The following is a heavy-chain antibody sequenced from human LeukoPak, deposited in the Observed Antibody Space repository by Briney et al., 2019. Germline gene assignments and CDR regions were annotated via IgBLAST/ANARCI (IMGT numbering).Heavy chain of an antibody. CDR1: GFTFRRHW. J-gene: IGHJ6*02. CDR2: INGDGSAT. V-gene: IGHV3-74*01. Sequence: PGGSLRLSCAASGFTFRRHWMHWVRQAPGKGLVWVSRINGDGSATYYADSVKGRFSISRDNPKNTLYLHMHSLRADDTALYYCAKDMEQWLPPRLYYGMDVWGQGTTVTVSS. D-gene: IGHD6-19*01. CDR3: AKDMEQWLPPRLYYGMDV.